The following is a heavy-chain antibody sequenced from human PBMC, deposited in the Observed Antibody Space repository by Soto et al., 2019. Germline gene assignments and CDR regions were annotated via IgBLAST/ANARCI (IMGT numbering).Heavy chain of an antibody. Sequence: ASVKVSCKAPGDTFTSYYLNWVRQAPGQGLEWMGVINPHGGSTKYAQKFQGRVTMTRDTSRSTVYMELRSLGSDDTAIYYCARSSGGNFGIIIEGSNWFDPWGQRTLVTVPS. CDR1: GDTFTSYY. V-gene: IGHV1-46*01. CDR2: INPHGGST. J-gene: IGHJ5*02. D-gene: IGHD3-3*01. CDR3: ARSSGGNFGIIIEGSNWFDP.